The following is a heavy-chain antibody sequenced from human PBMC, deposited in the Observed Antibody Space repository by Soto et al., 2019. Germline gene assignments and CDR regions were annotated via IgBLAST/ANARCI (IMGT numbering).Heavy chain of an antibody. J-gene: IGHJ6*03. CDR1: GFTFSSYW. CDR3: ARGLRYSPDYYYMDV. CDR2: IKQDGSEK. D-gene: IGHD3-9*01. Sequence: PGGSLRLSCAASGFTFSSYWMSWVRQAPGKGLEWVANIKQDGSEKYYVDSVKGRFTISRDNAKNSLYLQMNSLRAEDTAVYYCARGLRYSPDYYYMDVWGKGTTVTVSS. V-gene: IGHV3-7*04.